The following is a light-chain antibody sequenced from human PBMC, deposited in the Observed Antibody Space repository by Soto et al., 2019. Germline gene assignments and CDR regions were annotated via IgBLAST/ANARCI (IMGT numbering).Light chain of an antibody. CDR3: QSYDSSLSGYV. CDR1: SPNIGAGYD. CDR2: ADN. Sequence: QSVLTQPPSVSGAPGQRVTISCTGSSPNIGAGYDVHWYQQLPGTAPKILIYADNYRPSGVPDRFSGSKSGTSASLAISGLQAEDEADYYCQSYDSSLSGYVFGTGTKVTVL. V-gene: IGLV1-40*01. J-gene: IGLJ1*01.